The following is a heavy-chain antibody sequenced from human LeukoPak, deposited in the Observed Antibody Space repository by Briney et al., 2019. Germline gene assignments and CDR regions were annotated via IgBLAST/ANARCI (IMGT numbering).Heavy chain of an antibody. J-gene: IGHJ4*02. V-gene: IGHV1-3*01. CDR2: INAGNGNT. CDR1: GYTFNSYA. CDR3: ARDRSIAAKRGPFDY. D-gene: IGHD6-6*01. Sequence: GASVKVSCKASGYTFNSYAMHWVRQAPGQRLEWMGWINAGNGNTKYSQKFQGRVTITRDTSASTAYMELSSLRSEDTAVYYCARDRSIAAKRGPFDYWGQGTLVTVSS.